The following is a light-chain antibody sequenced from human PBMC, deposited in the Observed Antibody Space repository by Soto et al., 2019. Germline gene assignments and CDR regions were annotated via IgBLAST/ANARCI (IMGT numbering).Light chain of an antibody. CDR3: QQSYNTPYT. CDR1: QSITNY. V-gene: IGKV1-39*01. J-gene: IGKJ2*01. CDR2: GAS. Sequence: DILMTQSPSSLSASVGDRVTIDCWASQSITNYLNWYQQKPEKAPKLLIHGASSLQSGVPSRFSGSGSGTDFTLTISSLQPEDFATYYCQQSYNTPYTFGQGTKLEI.